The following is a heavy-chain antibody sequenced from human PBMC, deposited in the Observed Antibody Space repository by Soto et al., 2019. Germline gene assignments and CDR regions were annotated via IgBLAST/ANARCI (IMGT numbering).Heavy chain of an antibody. CDR2: INSDGSTI. CDR1: GFTFSSYW. Sequence: EVQLVESGGGLAQPGGSLRLSSAASGFTFSSYWMHWVRQAPGKGLVWVSHINSDGSTIRYADSVKGRFTISRDNAKNTLYLQMNSLRAEDTAVYYCARDLGGARDYWGQGTLVTVSS. D-gene: IGHD3-10*01. J-gene: IGHJ4*02. CDR3: ARDLGGARDY. V-gene: IGHV3-74*01.